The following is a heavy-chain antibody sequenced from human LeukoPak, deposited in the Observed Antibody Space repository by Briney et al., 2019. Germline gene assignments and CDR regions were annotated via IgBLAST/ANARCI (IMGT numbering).Heavy chain of an antibody. Sequence: PSETLSLTCSVSGGSIGTFHWHWIRQPPGKGLEWIGYIFTTEVTNYSPPLKSRVTISVDTSKNQFSLRLSSVTAADTAVYYCARSDGIVGEEAWFDPWGQGTLVTVSS. V-gene: IGHV4-4*09. CDR2: IFTTEVT. D-gene: IGHD1-26*01. CDR3: ARSDGIVGEEAWFDP. J-gene: IGHJ5*02. CDR1: GGSIGTFH.